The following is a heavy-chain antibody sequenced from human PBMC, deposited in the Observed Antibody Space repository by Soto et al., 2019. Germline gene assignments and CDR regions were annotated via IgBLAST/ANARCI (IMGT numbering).Heavy chain of an antibody. CDR3: ARGLPLSGNFWNGYYYFDS. D-gene: IGHD3-3*01. CDR1: GGSFSDYY. J-gene: IGHJ4*02. Sequence: SETLSLTCSAYGGSFSDYYWSWIRQPPGKGLEWIGETDHFGRTNYNPSLKSRVTVSLDAAKNQFSLKLSSVTAADTAVYYCARGLPLSGNFWNGYYYFDSWGLGTLVTVSS. V-gene: IGHV4-34*01. CDR2: TDHFGRT.